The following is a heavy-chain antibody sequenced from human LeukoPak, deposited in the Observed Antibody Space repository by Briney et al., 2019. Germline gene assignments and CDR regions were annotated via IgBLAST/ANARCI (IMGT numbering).Heavy chain of an antibody. CDR3: ARGGVLLWFGEFWPFDY. J-gene: IGHJ4*02. Sequence: GGSLRLSCAASGFTFSSYGMHWVRQAPGKGLEWVAFIRYDGSNKYYAGSVKGRFTISRDNSKNTLYLQMNSLRAEDTAAYYCARGGVLLWFGEFWPFDYWGQGTLVTVSS. CDR1: GFTFSSYG. D-gene: IGHD3-10*01. V-gene: IGHV3-30*02. CDR2: IRYDGSNK.